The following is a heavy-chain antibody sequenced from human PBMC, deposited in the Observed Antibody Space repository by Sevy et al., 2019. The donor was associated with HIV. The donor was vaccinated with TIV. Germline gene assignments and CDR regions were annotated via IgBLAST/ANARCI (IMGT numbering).Heavy chain of an antibody. CDR1: GFTFSDYY. CDR2: ISSRGITI. CDR3: ARRGRSSSLSHFDY. V-gene: IGHV3-11*01. D-gene: IGHD6-6*01. Sequence: GGSLRLSCAASGFTFSDYYMNWVRQAPGKGLEWVSYISSRGITIYYADSVKGRFTISRDNAKNSLYLQMNSLRAEDTAVYYCARRGRSSSLSHFDYWGQGTLVTVSS. J-gene: IGHJ4*02.